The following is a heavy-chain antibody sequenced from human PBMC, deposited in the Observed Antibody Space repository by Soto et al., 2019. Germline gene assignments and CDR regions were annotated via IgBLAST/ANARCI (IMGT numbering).Heavy chain of an antibody. CDR1: GGTFSTFG. D-gene: IGHD3-22*01. Sequence: ASLKVSCKASGGTFSTFGFSWVRQAPGQGLEWMGGIIPIFVTSHYAQRFQGRVTITADESTSTAYMELRSLRSEDTAVYYCARALEEYYYDSSGYYLAHWGQGTLVTVSS. CDR3: ARALEEYYYDSSGYYLAH. CDR2: IIPIFVTS. V-gene: IGHV1-69*13. J-gene: IGHJ4*02.